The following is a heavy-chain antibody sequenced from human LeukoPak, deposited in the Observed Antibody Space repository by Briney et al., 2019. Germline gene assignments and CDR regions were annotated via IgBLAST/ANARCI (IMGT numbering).Heavy chain of an antibody. J-gene: IGHJ4*02. CDR3: ARGHEADFWSGFVTYFDY. CDR2: LRQDGSEK. D-gene: IGHD3-3*01. V-gene: IGHV3-7*01. Sequence: PGGSLRLSCAASGFTFISDWMSWVGQAPGKGLEGVANLRQDGSEKYYVDSVKGRFTISRDNAKNSLYLQMNSLRAEDTAVYYCARGHEADFWSGFVTYFDYWGQGTLVTVSS. CDR1: GFTFISDW.